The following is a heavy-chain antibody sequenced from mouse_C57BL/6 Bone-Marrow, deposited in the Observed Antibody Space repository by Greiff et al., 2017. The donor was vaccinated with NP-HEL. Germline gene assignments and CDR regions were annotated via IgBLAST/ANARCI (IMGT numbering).Heavy chain of an antibody. CDR1: GYTFTSYW. J-gene: IGHJ2*01. CDR2: IDPNSGGT. Sequence: QVHVKQPGAELVKPGASVKLSCKASGYTFTSYWMHWVKQRPGRGLEWIGRIDPNSGGTKYNEKFKSKATLTVDKPSSTAYMQLSSLTSEDSAVYYCAREAIITTVVAPYFDYWGQGTTLTVSS. D-gene: IGHD1-1*01. CDR3: AREAIITTVVAPYFDY. V-gene: IGHV1-72*01.